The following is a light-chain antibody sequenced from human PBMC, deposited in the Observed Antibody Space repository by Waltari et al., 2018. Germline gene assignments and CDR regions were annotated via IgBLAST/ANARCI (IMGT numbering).Light chain of an antibody. CDR1: QSIYDN. CDR3: QQYNRWPPIT. Sequence: EVVMTQSPATLTVSQGERATLSCRASQSIYDNLAWYQHKPGQAPRPLIYRASTMATGIPARFSGRWSWTEFTLTISSLQSEDSAVYYCQQYNRWPPITFGQGTRLEIK. CDR2: RAS. J-gene: IGKJ5*01. V-gene: IGKV3-15*01.